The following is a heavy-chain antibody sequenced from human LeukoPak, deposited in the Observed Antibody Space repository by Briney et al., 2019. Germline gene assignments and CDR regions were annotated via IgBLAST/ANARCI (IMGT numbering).Heavy chain of an antibody. CDR2: IKQDGSEK. V-gene: IGHV3-7*01. J-gene: IGHJ6*03. CDR3: ARDRQQYYYYYYMDV. Sequence: GGSLRLSCAASGLTFSSYWMSWVRQAPGKGLEWVANIKQDGSEKYYVDSVKGRFTISRDNAKNSLYLQMNSLRAEDTAVYYCARDRQQYYYYYYMDVWGKGTTVTVSS. D-gene: IGHD1-1*01. CDR1: GLTFSSYW.